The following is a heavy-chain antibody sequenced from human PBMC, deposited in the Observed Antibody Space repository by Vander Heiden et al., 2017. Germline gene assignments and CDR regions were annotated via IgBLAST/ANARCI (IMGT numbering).Heavy chain of an antibody. CDR3: AANYYDSSGYYRYYYYGMDV. V-gene: IGHV1-69*01. CDR2: IIPILGTA. CDR1: GGTFSSYA. D-gene: IGHD3-22*01. Sequence: QVQLVQSGAEVKKPGSSVKVSCKASGGTFSSYAISWVRQAPGQGLGWMGGIIPILGTANYAQKFQGRVTITADESTSTAYMELSSLRSEDTAVYYCAANYYDSSGYYRYYYYGMDVWGQGTTVTVSS. J-gene: IGHJ6*02.